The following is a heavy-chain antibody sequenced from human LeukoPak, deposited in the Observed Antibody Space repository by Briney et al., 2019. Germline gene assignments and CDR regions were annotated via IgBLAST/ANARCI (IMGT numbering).Heavy chain of an antibody. Sequence: EASVKVSCKVSGYTLTELSMHWVRQAPGKGLEWMGGFDPEDGETIYAQKFQGRVTMTEDTSTDTAYMELSSLRSEDTAVYYCVVLPQQTSDYWGQGTLVTVSS. CDR3: VVLPQQTSDY. D-gene: IGHD4/OR15-4a*01. J-gene: IGHJ4*02. CDR2: FDPEDGET. CDR1: GYTLTELS. V-gene: IGHV1-24*01.